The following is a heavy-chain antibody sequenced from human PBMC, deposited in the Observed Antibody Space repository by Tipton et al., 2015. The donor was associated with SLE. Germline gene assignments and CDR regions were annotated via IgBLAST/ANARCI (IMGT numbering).Heavy chain of an antibody. J-gene: IGHJ3*02. V-gene: IGHV3-23*01. CDR1: GFTFNIYV. CDR2: ITDSGDYT. CDR3: VKAVGFVERSGLDM. Sequence: SLRLSCAASGFTFNIYVMNWVRQAPGKGVVWVLRITDSGDYTFYADSVKGRFTISRDNSQNTLHLQISSLRPEDTASYYCVKAVGFVERSGLDMWGQGTLVNVSA. D-gene: IGHD3-3*01.